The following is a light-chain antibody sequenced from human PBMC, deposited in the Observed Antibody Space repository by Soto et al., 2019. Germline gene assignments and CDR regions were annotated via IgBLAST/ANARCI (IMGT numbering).Light chain of an antibody. Sequence: EIVLTQSPATLSSFPGDRVTLSCRASQYINTRLAWYQHRPGQAPRLLIYQTSLRAAGIPARFSASGSGTDFTLNISDVQPEDFALYYCHQRQSWPRTFAQGTKVDI. CDR1: QYINTR. CDR2: QTS. V-gene: IGKV3-11*01. CDR3: HQRQSWPRT. J-gene: IGKJ1*01.